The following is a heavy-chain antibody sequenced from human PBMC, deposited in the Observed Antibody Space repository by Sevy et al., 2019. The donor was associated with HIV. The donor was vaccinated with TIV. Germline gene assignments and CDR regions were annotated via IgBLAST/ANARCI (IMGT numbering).Heavy chain of an antibody. CDR2: IWYDGNNQ. CDR3: ARDPRIFGDYLLTYFDY. CDR1: GFAFSDYG. V-gene: IGHV3-33*01. Sequence: GGSLRLSCVASGFAFSDYGTHWVRQAPGKGLEWVAVIWYDGNNQHYADSVRGRFTISRDNSKNTLYLQLSSLRAEDTAVYYCARDPRIFGDYLLTYFDYWGQGVLVTVSS. J-gene: IGHJ4*02. D-gene: IGHD4-17*01.